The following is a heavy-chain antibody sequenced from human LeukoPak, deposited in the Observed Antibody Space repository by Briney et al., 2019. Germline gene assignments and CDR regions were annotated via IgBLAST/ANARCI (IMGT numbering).Heavy chain of an antibody. Sequence: GGSLRLSCAASGFTFTSYALSWVRLAPGKGLEWVSSISGSGGSTYYAASVKGRFTISTDKSKNTLYLQMNSLRAEDTAVYYCAKDLPNPGTSRHFQYWGQGTLVTVSS. D-gene: IGHD2-8*01. CDR1: GFTFTSYA. V-gene: IGHV3-23*01. J-gene: IGHJ1*01. CDR2: ISGSGGST. CDR3: AKDLPNPGTSRHFQY.